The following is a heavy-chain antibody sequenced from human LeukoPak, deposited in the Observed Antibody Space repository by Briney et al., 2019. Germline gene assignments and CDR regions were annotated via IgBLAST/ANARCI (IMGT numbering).Heavy chain of an antibody. V-gene: IGHV1-46*01. CDR3: AGDPTGEWLMRYYFDY. J-gene: IGHJ4*02. CDR2: INPSGGST. D-gene: IGHD3-3*01. Sequence: ASVKVSCKASGYTFTSYYMHWVRQAPGQGLEWMGIINPSGGSTSYAQKFQGRVTMTRDTSTSTVYMELSSLRSEDTAVYYCAGDPTGEWLMRYYFDYWGQGTLVTVSS. CDR1: GYTFTSYY.